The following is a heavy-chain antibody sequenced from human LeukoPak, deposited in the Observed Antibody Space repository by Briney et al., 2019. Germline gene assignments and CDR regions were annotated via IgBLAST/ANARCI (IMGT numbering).Heavy chain of an antibody. Sequence: GGSLRLSCAASGFTFSSYSMNWVRQAPGKGLEWVSSISSSSSYIYYADSVKGRFTISRDNAKNSLYLQMNSLRADDTAVYYCARDLGTWFDPWGQGTLVTVSS. CDR3: ARDLGTWFDP. J-gene: IGHJ5*02. CDR2: ISSSSSYI. CDR1: GFTFSSYS. V-gene: IGHV3-21*01. D-gene: IGHD3/OR15-3a*01.